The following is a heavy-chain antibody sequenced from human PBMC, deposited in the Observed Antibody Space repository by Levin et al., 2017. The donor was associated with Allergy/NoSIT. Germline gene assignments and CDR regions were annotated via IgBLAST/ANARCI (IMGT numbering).Heavy chain of an antibody. J-gene: IGHJ6*02. CDR1: GFIFSDYY. V-gene: IGHV3-11*01. CDR3: VGGREKFPFLEWPMARQRYLGMDV. Sequence: GESLKISCAASGFIFSDYYMNWIRQVPGKGLEWVSHISSSGSSMYYADSVKGRFTISRDNAQNSLYVQMNSLRDDDTAVYYCVGGREKFPFLEWPMARQRYLGMDVWGQGTTVIVSS. D-gene: IGHD3-3*02. CDR2: ISSSGSSM.